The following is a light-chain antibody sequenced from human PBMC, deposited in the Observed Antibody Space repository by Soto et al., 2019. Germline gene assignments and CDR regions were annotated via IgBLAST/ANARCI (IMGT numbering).Light chain of an antibody. J-gene: IGKJ4*01. V-gene: IGKV1-39*01. Sequence: DIQMTQSPSSLSASVGDRVTITCRASQSMSSYLNWYQQKPGKAPKLLIYAASSLQSGVPSRFSGSGSGTDLTLTISSLQPEDFATYYCQQSYSTPRTFGGGTKVEIK. CDR1: QSMSSY. CDR3: QQSYSTPRT. CDR2: AAS.